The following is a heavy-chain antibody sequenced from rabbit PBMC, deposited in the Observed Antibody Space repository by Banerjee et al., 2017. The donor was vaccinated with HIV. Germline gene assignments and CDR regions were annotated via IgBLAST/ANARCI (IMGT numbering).Heavy chain of an antibody. V-gene: IGHV1S47*01. D-gene: IGHD2-1*01. J-gene: IGHJ4*01. CDR1: GIDFSSYG. Sequence: QEQLKETGGGLVQLGGSLKLSCKASGIDFSSYGISWVRQAPGKGLEWIAYIYPDYGSTDYASWVNGRFTISLDNAQNTVFLQMTSLTAADTATYFCARYNVNNGDYDVWGQGTLVTVS. CDR3: ARYNVNNGDYDV. CDR2: IYPDYGST.